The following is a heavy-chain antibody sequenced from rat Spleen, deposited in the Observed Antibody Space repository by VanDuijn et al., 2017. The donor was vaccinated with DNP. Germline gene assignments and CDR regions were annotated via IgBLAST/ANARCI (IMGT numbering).Heavy chain of an antibody. Sequence: EVQLVESGGGLVQPGRSMKLSCAASGFTFSNYDMAWVRQAPTKGLEWVASISYDGRSTYYRDSVKGRFTISRDNAKSTLYLQMDSLRSEDTATYYCTTGVVDYRGQGVMVTVSS. CDR2: ISYDGRST. V-gene: IGHV5-20*01. D-gene: IGHD1-1*01. J-gene: IGHJ2*01. CDR3: TTGVVDY. CDR1: GFTFSNYD.